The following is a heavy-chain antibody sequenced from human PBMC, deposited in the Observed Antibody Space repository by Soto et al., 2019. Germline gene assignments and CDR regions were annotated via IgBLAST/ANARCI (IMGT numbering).Heavy chain of an antibody. J-gene: IGHJ4*02. CDR1: GGTFISYA. Sequence: QVQLVQSGAEVKNPGSSVKVSCKASGGTFISYAISCVRQAPGQGLEWMGGIIPIFGTANYAQKFQGRVTITGDKATSKAYVELSRLSSEHTAVYDCARDQGATVVFNGSQGFDYWGQGTLVTVSS. CDR3: ARDQGATVVFNGSQGFDY. V-gene: IGHV1-69*06. D-gene: IGHD3-10*01. CDR2: IIPIFGTA.